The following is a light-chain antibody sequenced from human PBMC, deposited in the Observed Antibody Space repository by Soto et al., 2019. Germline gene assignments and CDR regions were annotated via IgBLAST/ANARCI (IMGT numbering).Light chain of an antibody. CDR3: QQYDNLPYT. V-gene: IGKV1-33*01. J-gene: IGKJ2*01. Sequence: DIQMTQSPSSLSASVGDRVTITCQASQDISNYLNWYQQKPGKAPKLLIYDASKLETGVPSRFSGSGSGTDFSFTISSLQPEGIATYYCQQYDNLPYTFGQGTKLEIK. CDR1: QDISNY. CDR2: DAS.